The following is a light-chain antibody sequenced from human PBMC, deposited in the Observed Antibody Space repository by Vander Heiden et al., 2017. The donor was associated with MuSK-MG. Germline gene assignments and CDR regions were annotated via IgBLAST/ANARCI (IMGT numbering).Light chain of an antibody. V-gene: IGLV1-47*01. J-gene: IGLJ1*01. CDR1: SSNIGSNY. CDR2: RNN. CDR3: AAWDDSLSALYV. Sequence: QSVLTQPPSASGTPGPRVTISCSGRSSNIGSNYEYWYQQLPGTAPKLLMYRNNQRPSGVPDRFSGSKSGTSASLAISGLRSEDEADYYCAAWDDSLSALYVFGTGTKVTVL.